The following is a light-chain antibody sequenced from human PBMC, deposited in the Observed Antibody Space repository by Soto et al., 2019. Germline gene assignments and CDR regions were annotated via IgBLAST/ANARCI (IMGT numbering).Light chain of an antibody. CDR3: QQHNNWPLT. CDR2: GAS. Sequence: EIVMTQSPATLSVSPGERATLSCRASQSMSSNLAWYQQKPGQAPRLLIYGASTRATGIPARFSGSGSGTEFTLTISSQQSDDFAVYCCQQHNNWPLTFGGGTKVEIK. CDR1: QSMSSN. V-gene: IGKV3-15*01. J-gene: IGKJ4*01.